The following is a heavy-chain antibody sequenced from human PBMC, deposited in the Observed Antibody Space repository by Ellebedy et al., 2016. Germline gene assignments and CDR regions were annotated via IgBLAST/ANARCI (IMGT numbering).Heavy chain of an antibody. CDR2: TSAYDGNT. D-gene: IGHD3-10*01. Sequence: ASVKVSCKASGYTFTRYGFNWVRQAPGQGLEWMGWTSAYDGNTNYAQRHQDRVTMTTDISTSTAYMELRSLRFDDTAVYYCARGGSTEAGPWGQGTLVTVSS. CDR3: ARGGSTEAGP. CDR1: GYTFTRYG. J-gene: IGHJ5*02. V-gene: IGHV1-18*04.